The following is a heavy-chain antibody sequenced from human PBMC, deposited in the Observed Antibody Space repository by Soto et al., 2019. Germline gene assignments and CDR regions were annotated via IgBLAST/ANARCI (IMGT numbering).Heavy chain of an antibody. Sequence: QVQLVQSGAEVKKPGASVKVSCKASGYTFTSYAMHWVRQAPGQRLEWMGWINAGNGNTKYSQKFQGRVTITRDTSASTAYMELSSLRSEDTAVYYCARDPRGSVYPTFDYWGQGTLVTVSS. V-gene: IGHV1-3*01. CDR2: INAGNGNT. D-gene: IGHD6-19*01. J-gene: IGHJ4*02. CDR1: GYTFTSYA. CDR3: ARDPRGSVYPTFDY.